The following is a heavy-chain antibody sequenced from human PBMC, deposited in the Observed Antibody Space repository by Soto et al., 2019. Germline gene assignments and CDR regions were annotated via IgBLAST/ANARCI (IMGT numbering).Heavy chain of an antibody. D-gene: IGHD1-26*01. V-gene: IGHV1-69*06. CDR1: GGTFNNYA. Sequence: QVQLVQSGAEVKKPGSSVKVSCKASGGTFNNYAISWVRQAPGQGLEWMGGIIPLFGTANYAQKFEGRVTITADKSTDTAYMELSSLKSEDTAVYYCARLIGEGCSGTYALDYWGQGTLVTVSS. CDR2: IIPLFGTA. CDR3: ARLIGEGCSGTYALDY. J-gene: IGHJ4*02.